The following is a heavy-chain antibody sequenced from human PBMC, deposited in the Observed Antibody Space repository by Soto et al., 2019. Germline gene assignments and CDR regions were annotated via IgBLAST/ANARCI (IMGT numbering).Heavy chain of an antibody. J-gene: IGHJ3*02. CDR3: AKPMGGYDRKGAFDI. V-gene: IGHV3-21*04. D-gene: IGHD5-12*01. Sequence: GGSLRLSCAASGFTFSSYSMNWVRQAPGKGLEWVSSISSSSSYIYYADSVKGRFTISRDNSKNTLYLQMNSLRAEDTAVYYCAKPMGGYDRKGAFDIWGQGTMVTVSS. CDR2: ISSSSSYI. CDR1: GFTFSSYS.